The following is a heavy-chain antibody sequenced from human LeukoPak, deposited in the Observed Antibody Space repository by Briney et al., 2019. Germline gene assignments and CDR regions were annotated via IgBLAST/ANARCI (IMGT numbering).Heavy chain of an antibody. D-gene: IGHD6-19*01. CDR2: IYYSGST. Sequence: PSETLSLTCTVSGGSISSYYWSWIRQPPGKGLEWIGYIYYSGSTNYNPSLKSRVTISVDTSENQFSLKLSSVTAADTAVYYCARVRAVAGNGGGRYYYYYGMDVWGQGTTVTVSS. V-gene: IGHV4-59*01. CDR3: ARVRAVAGNGGGRYYYYYGMDV. J-gene: IGHJ6*02. CDR1: GGSISSYY.